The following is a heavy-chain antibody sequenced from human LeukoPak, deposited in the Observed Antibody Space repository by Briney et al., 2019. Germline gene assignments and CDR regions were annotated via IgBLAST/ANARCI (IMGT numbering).Heavy chain of an antibody. D-gene: IGHD5-12*01. CDR2: IIPILDIA. CDR3: ASESLGDGYNRPFDY. J-gene: IGHJ4*02. CDR1: GGTFSSYA. Sequence: GASVKVSCKASGGTFSSYAISWVRQAPGQGLEWMGRIIPILDIANYAQKFQGRVTITADKSTSTAYMELSSLRSEDTAVYYCASESLGDGYNRPFDYWGRGTLVTVSS. V-gene: IGHV1-69*04.